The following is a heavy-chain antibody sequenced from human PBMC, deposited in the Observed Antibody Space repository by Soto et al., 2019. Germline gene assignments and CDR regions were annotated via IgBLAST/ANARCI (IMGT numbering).Heavy chain of an antibody. V-gene: IGHV4-59*01. J-gene: IGHJ6*03. D-gene: IGHD3-3*01. CDR1: GDSISSYY. Sequence: SETLSLTCTVSGDSISSYYWSWIRQPPGKGLEWIGYIYYSGSTNYNPSLKSRVTISVDTSKNQFSLKLSSVTAADTAVYYCASGPYDFWSGYYSHYYYYMDVWGKGTTVTVSS. CDR2: IYYSGST. CDR3: ASGPYDFWSGYYSHYYYYMDV.